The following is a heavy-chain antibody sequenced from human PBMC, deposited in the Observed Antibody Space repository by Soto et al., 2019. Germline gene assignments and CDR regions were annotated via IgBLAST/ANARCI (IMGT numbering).Heavy chain of an antibody. J-gene: IGHJ6*02. CDR2: INPNSGGT. CDR3: ARDSYYYDSSGYLYYYYGMDV. Sequence: GASVKVSCKDSGYTFTGYYMHWVRQAPGQGLEWMGWINPNSGGTNYAQKFQGWVTMTRDTSISTAYMELSRLRSDDTAVYYCARDSYYYDSSGYLYYYYGMDVWGQGTTVTVSS. CDR1: GYTFTGYY. D-gene: IGHD3-22*01. V-gene: IGHV1-2*04.